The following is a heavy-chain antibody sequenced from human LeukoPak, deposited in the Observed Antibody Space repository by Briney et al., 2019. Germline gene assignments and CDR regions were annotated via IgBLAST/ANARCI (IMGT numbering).Heavy chain of an antibody. CDR1: GYTFTSYY. Sequence: GASVKVSCKASGYTFTSYYMHWVRQAPGQGLEWMGRINPNSGGTNYAQKFQGRVTMTRDTSISTAYMELSRLRSDDTAVYYCARGLGYCSGGSCRQYYFDYWGQGTLVTVSS. D-gene: IGHD2-15*01. CDR2: INPNSGGT. V-gene: IGHV1-2*06. J-gene: IGHJ4*02. CDR3: ARGLGYCSGGSCRQYYFDY.